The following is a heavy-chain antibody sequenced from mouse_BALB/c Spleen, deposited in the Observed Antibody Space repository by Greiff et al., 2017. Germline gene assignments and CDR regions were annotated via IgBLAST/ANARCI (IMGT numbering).Heavy chain of an antibody. CDR2: IDPENGNT. J-gene: IGHJ3*01. D-gene: IGHD2-4*01. V-gene: IGHV14-1*02. CDR3: ARGEITTSRFAY. CDR1: GFNIKDYY. Sequence: VQLQQSGAELVRPGALVKLSCKASGFNIKDYYMHWVKQRPEQGLEWIGWIDPENGNTIYDPKFQGKASITADTSSNTAYLQLSSLTSEDTAVYYCARGEITTSRFAYWGQGTLVTVSA.